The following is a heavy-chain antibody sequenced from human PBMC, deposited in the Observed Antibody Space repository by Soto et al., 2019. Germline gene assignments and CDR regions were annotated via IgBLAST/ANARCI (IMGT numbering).Heavy chain of an antibody. V-gene: IGHV1-69*06. J-gene: IGHJ5*02. CDR2: IIPIFGTA. D-gene: IGHD2-2*01. Sequence: GASVKVSCKASGGTFSSYAISWVRQAPGQGLEWTGGIIPIFGTANYAQKFQGRVTITADKSTSTAYMELSSLRSEDTAVYYCARVGPAAPPGWFDPWGQGTLVTVSS. CDR1: GGTFSSYA. CDR3: ARVGPAAPPGWFDP.